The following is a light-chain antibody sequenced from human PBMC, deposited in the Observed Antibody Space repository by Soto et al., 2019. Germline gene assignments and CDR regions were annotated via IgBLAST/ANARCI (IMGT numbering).Light chain of an antibody. CDR1: QSVSSSY. CDR2: GAS. CDR3: QQYGSSTQT. J-gene: IGKJ1*01. Sequence: EIVLTQSPGTLSLSPGERATLSCRASQSVSSSYLAWYQQKPGQAPRLXIYGASSRATGIPDMFSGSGSGTEFTRTISRLQPEDFAVDYCQQYGSSTQTFGQGTKVDIK. V-gene: IGKV3-20*01.